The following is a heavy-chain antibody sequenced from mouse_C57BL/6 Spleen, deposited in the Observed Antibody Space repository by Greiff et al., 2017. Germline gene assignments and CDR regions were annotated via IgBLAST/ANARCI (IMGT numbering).Heavy chain of an antibody. D-gene: IGHD2-4*01. Sequence: QVQLQQSGAELARPGASVKLSCKASGYTFTSYGISWVKQRTGQGLEWIGEISPRSGNTYYNEKFKGKATLTADKSSSTAYMGLRSLTSEDSAVYFCAREGYYDYDDGNYYAMDYWGQGTSVTVSS. CDR3: AREGYYDYDDGNYYAMDY. V-gene: IGHV1-81*01. J-gene: IGHJ4*01. CDR2: ISPRSGNT. CDR1: GYTFTSYG.